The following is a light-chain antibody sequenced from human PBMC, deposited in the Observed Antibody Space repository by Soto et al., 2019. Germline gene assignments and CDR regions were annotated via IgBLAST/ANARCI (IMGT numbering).Light chain of an antibody. V-gene: IGKV1-6*01. Sequence: IQVTQSPSSLSVSVGDRVTITCRASRYIRSDLSWYQQRPGQAPKVVIYTASSLQSGVPSRFSGSGSGTEFTLTISSLQPEDCATYYCLQDYNYPWTFGQGTKVDIK. CDR2: TAS. J-gene: IGKJ1*01. CDR1: RYIRSD. CDR3: LQDYNYPWT.